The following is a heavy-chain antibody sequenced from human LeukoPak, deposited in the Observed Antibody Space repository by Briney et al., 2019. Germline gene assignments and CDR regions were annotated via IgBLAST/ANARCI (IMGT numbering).Heavy chain of an antibody. Sequence: PGGSLRLSCTASGFTFGDYAMSWFRQAPGKGLEWVSYISSSGSTIYYADSVKGRFTISRDNAKNSLYLQMNSLRAEDTAVYYCARVWGASSWSPLDAFDIWGQGTMVTVSS. D-gene: IGHD6-13*01. CDR3: ARVWGASSWSPLDAFDI. J-gene: IGHJ3*02. V-gene: IGHV3-11*04. CDR2: ISSSGSTI. CDR1: GFTFGDYA.